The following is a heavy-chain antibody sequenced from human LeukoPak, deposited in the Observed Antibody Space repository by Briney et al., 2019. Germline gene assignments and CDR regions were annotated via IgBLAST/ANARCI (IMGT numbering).Heavy chain of an antibody. J-gene: IGHJ6*02. D-gene: IGHD6-13*01. CDR1: GYTFTSYY. Sequence: ASVKVSCKASGYTFTSYYMRWVRQAPGQGLEWMGIINPSGGSTSYAQKFQGRVTMTRDTSTSTVYMELSSLRSEDTAVYYCARDRCSSSSSYYYYYGTDVWGQGTTVTVSS. CDR3: ARDRCSSSSSYYYYYGTDV. V-gene: IGHV1-46*01. CDR2: INPSGGST.